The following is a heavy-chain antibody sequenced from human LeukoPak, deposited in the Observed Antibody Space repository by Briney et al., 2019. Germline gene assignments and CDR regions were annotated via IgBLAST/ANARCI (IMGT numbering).Heavy chain of an antibody. CDR3: AREGLFGSYGLDY. Sequence: PSETLSLTCTVSGGSISSGSYYWSWIRQPAGKGLEWIGRIYTSGSTNYNPSLKSRVTISVDTSKNQFSLKLSSVTAADTAVYYCAREGLFGSYGLDYWGQGTLVTVSS. D-gene: IGHD3-10*01. V-gene: IGHV4-61*02. CDR1: GGSISSGSYY. CDR2: IYTSGST. J-gene: IGHJ4*02.